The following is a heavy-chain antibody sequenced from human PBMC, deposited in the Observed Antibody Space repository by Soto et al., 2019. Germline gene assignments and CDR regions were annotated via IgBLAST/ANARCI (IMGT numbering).Heavy chain of an antibody. CDR3: ARWKNYYDSSGSHFAY. D-gene: IGHD3-22*01. V-gene: IGHV1-8*01. CDR1: GYTFTSYD. J-gene: IGHJ4*02. CDR2: MNPNSGNT. Sequence: QVQLVQSGAEVKKPGASVKVSCKASGYTFTSYDINWVRQATGQGLEWMGWMNPNSGNTGYAQKFQGRVTMTRNTXRXXAYMELSSLRSEDTAVYYCARWKNYYDSSGSHFAYWGQGTLVTVSS.